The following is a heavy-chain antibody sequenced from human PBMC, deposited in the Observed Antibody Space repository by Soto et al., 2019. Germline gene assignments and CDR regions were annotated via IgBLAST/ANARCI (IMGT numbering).Heavy chain of an antibody. J-gene: IGHJ4*02. CDR3: ARHIPSSNDYIWGSYRPYFDY. CDR1: GGSISSSSYY. Sequence: SETLSLTCTVSGGSISSSSYYWGWIRQPPGKGLEWIGSIYYSGSTYYNPSLKSRVTISVDTSKNQFSLKLSSVTAADTAVYYCARHIPSSNDYIWGSYRPYFDYWGQGTLVTVSS. CDR2: IYYSGST. V-gene: IGHV4-39*01. D-gene: IGHD3-16*02.